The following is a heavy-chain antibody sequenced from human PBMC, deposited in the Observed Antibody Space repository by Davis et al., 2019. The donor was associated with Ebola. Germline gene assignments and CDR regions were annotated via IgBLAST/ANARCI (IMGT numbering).Heavy chain of an antibody. CDR3: ARGLIAARPHDY. Sequence: PSETLSLTCTVSGGSISSSSYYWSWIRQPPGKGLEWIGEINHSGSTNYNPSLKSRVTISVDTSKNQFSLKLSSVTAADTAVYYCARGLIAARPHDYWGQGTLVTVSS. V-gene: IGHV4-39*07. CDR2: INHSGST. J-gene: IGHJ4*02. CDR1: GGSISSSSYY. D-gene: IGHD6-6*01.